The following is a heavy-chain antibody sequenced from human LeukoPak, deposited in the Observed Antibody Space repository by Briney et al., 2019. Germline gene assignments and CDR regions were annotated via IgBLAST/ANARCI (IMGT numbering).Heavy chain of an antibody. D-gene: IGHD4-17*01. V-gene: IGHV3-21*01. Sequence: GGSLRLSCAASGFTFSSYSMNWVRQAPGKGLEWVSSISSSSSYIYYADSEKGRFTISRDNAKNSLYLQMNSLRAEDTAVYYCARVFPPTTVTTDYYYYGMDVWGQGTTVTVSS. CDR3: ARVFPPTTVTTDYYYYGMDV. CDR1: GFTFSSYS. J-gene: IGHJ6*02. CDR2: ISSSSSYI.